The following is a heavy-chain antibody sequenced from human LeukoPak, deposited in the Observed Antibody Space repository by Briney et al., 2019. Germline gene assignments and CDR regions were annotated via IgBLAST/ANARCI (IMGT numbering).Heavy chain of an antibody. CDR2: INPNSGGT. Sequence: GASVKVSCKASGYTFTGYYIHWVRRAPGQGLEWMGWINPNSGGTNYAQKFQGRVTMTRDTSISTAYMELSRLSSDDTAVYYCALSSVGSCYAFDYWGQGTLVTVSS. V-gene: IGHV1-2*02. D-gene: IGHD2-15*01. J-gene: IGHJ4*02. CDR3: ALSSVGSCYAFDY. CDR1: GYTFTGYY.